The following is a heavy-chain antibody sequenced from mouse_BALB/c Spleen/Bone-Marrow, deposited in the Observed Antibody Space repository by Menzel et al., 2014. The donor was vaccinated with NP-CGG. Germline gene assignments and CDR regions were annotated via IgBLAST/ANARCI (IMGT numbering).Heavy chain of an antibody. CDR3: ARFYGNYFDY. CDR2: LYYSGTI. CDR1: GISITTGNYR. D-gene: IGHD2-1*01. Sequence: EVKLMESGPGLVKPSQTLSLTCTVTGISITTGNYRLSWIRQFPGNKLEWIGYLYYSGTITYNPSLISRTTITRDTSKNQFFLEMNSLTAEDTATYYCARFYGNYFDYWGQGTTLTVSS. J-gene: IGHJ2*01. V-gene: IGHV3-5*02.